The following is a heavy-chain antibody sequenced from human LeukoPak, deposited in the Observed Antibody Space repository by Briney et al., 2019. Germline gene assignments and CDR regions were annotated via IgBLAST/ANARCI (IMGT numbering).Heavy chain of an antibody. D-gene: IGHD6-13*01. J-gene: IGHJ4*02. CDR1: GYTFTGYY. CDR2: INPNSGGT. V-gene: IGHV1-2*04. CDR3: ARGGGSSWYEAFDY. Sequence: VASVKVSCKASGYTFTGYYMHWVRQAPGQGLEWMGWINPNSGGTNYAQKLQGWVTMTRDTSISTAYMELSRLRSDDTAVYYCARGGGSSWYEAFDYWGQGTLVTVSS.